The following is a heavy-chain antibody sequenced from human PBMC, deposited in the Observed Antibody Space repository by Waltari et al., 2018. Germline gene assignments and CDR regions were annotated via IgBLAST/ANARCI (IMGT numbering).Heavy chain of an antibody. V-gene: IGHV1-2*06. CDR3: ARDASTAVPEGDAFDI. Sequence: QVQLVQSGAEVKKPGASVKVSCKASGYTFSAYFMHWVRQAPGQGLEWMGRIDPNRGGTNYAQKVQGRVTMTRDTSISTIYMELRRLTFDDTALYYCARDASTAVPEGDAFDIWGQGTMVAVSA. D-gene: IGHD6-19*01. CDR1: GYTFSAYF. CDR2: IDPNRGGT. J-gene: IGHJ3*02.